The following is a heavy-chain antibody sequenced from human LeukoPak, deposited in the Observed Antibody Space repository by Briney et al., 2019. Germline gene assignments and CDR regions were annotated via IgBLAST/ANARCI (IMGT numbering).Heavy chain of an antibody. J-gene: IGHJ5*02. CDR1: GASISSYY. Sequence: SETLSLTCSVSGASISSYYWNWIRQPPGKGLEWIGNIYTSGGTNYNPSLKNRVTISLNTSKDQFSLKLSSVTAADTAVYYCARHVTRGTFDPWGQGTLVTVSS. V-gene: IGHV4-59*08. CDR3: ARHVTRGTFDP. D-gene: IGHD1-1*01. CDR2: IYTSGGT.